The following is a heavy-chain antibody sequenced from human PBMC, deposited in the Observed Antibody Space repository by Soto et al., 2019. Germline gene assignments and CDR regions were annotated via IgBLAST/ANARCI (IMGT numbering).Heavy chain of an antibody. CDR2: ISGSGGST. J-gene: IGHJ4*02. CDR3: AKDKTVAGTFDY. Sequence: EVQLLESGGGLVQPGGSLRLSCAASGFTFSSYAMSWVRQAPGKGLEWVSAISGSGGSTYYADSVKGRFTISRDNSKNPLYLQMNSLRAEDTAVYYCAKDKTVAGTFDYWGQGTLVTVSS. D-gene: IGHD6-19*01. CDR1: GFTFSSYA. V-gene: IGHV3-23*01.